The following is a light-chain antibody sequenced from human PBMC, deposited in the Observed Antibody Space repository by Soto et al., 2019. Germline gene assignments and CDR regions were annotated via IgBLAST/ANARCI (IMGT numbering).Light chain of an antibody. CDR2: DVS. CDR3: SSYTSASTPLV. CDR1: GSDVGGYNY. J-gene: IGLJ2*01. Sequence: QSVLTQPASVSGSPGQSITISCTGTGSDVGGYNYVSWYQQHPGKAPKVMIYDVSNRPSGFSNRFSGSKSGNTASLTISGLQAEDEADYYCSSYTSASTPLVFGGGTKVTVL. V-gene: IGLV2-14*01.